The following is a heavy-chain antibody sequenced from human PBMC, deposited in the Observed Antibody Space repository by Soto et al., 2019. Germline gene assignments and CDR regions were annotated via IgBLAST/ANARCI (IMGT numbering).Heavy chain of an antibody. D-gene: IGHD5-18*01. V-gene: IGHV4-30-4*01. Sequence: SEALSLTWTGSGVSISSGDFYWSWIRQPPGKGLEWIGYIYYSGSTYYNPSLKSRVTISVDTSKNQFSLKLSSVTAADTAVYYCANYSSRRVFDLWVQGTMVTVSS. CDR2: IYYSGST. CDR3: ANYSSRRVFDL. J-gene: IGHJ3*01. CDR1: GVSISSGDFY.